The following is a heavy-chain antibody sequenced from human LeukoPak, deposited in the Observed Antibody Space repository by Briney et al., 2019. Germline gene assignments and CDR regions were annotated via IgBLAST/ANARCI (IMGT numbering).Heavy chain of an antibody. CDR1: VYTLTELS. J-gene: IGHJ4*02. Sequence: ASVKVSCKFSVYTLTELSMHWVRQAPGKGLEWMGGFDPEDGETIYAQKFQGRVTMTEDTSADTAYMELSSLRSEDTAVYYCATILHSGLWFRELQLDYWGQGTLVTVSS. D-gene: IGHD3-10*01. CDR2: FDPEDGET. V-gene: IGHV1-24*01. CDR3: ATILHSGLWFRELQLDY.